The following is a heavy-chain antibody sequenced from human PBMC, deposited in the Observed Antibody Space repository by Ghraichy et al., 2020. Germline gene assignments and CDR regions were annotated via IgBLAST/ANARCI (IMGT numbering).Heavy chain of an antibody. V-gene: IGHV4-61*01. CDR2: IYYGGST. D-gene: IGHD2-2*01. CDR1: GGSVSSGSYY. CDR3: AGGYCSSTSCYLGYHFYGMDV. J-gene: IGHJ6*02. Sequence: SETLSLTCTVSGGSVSSGSYYWSWIRQPPGKGLEWIGYIYYGGSTNHNPSLKSRVTLSEDTSKNQFSLKLSSVTAADTAVYYCAGGYCSSTSCYLGYHFYGMDVWGQGTTVTVS.